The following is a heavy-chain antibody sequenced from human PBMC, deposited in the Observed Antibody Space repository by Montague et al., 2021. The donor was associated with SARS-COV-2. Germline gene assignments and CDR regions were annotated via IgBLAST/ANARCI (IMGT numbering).Heavy chain of an antibody. CDR1: GGSISSSSYY. V-gene: IGHV4-39*06. D-gene: IGHD2-15*01. CDR2: IHHSGST. CDR3: ARERSYCSGGSCYTGWFDH. J-gene: IGHJ5*02. Sequence: SETLSLTCTVSGGSISSSSYYCGWIRQPPGKGLEWIGSIHHSGSTYYTPSLKSRGTISVDTSTNQFALKLSSVTAADTAVYYGARERSYCSGGSCYTGWFDHWGQGTLVTVSS.